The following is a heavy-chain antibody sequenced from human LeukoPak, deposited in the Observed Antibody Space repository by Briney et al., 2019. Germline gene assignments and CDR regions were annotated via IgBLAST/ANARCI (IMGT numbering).Heavy chain of an antibody. Sequence: PGGSLRLSCAASGFALRNYDIHWVRQTTGKGLEWVAAIDTAGETYYAGSVKGRFTISRDNAKNSLYLQMNSLRAGDTAVYYCARALLYDILSGHFHFDSWGKGSLVTVSS. CDR1: GFALRNYD. J-gene: IGHJ4*02. V-gene: IGHV3-13*01. CDR2: IDTAGET. CDR3: ARALLYDILSGHFHFDS. D-gene: IGHD3-9*01.